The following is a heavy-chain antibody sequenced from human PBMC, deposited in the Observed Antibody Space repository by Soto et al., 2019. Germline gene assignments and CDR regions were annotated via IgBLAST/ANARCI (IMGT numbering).Heavy chain of an antibody. CDR1: GYSFTSYW. CDR2: IYPGDSDT. D-gene: IGHD3-9*01. V-gene: IGHV5-51*01. CDR3: ARFLLYDIFSGLLRVEKLGGWFVP. Sequence: PGESLKISCKGSGYSFTSYWIGWVRQMPGKGLEWMGIIYPGDSDTRYSPSFPGQVTISADKSISTAYLQWSSLKASDTAMYYCARFLLYDIFSGLLRVEKLGGWFVPWGQGTLVTV. J-gene: IGHJ5*02.